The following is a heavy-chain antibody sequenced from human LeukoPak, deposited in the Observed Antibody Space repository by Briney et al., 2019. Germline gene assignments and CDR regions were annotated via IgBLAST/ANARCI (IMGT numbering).Heavy chain of an antibody. J-gene: IGHJ4*02. V-gene: IGHV3-23*01. CDR1: GFTFSSYA. CDR3: AKDPSRLPYFDY. CDR2: ISGSGGST. Sequence: PGGSLRLSCAASGFTFSSYAMSWVRQAQGKGLEWVSAISGSGGSTYYADSVKGRFTISRDNSKNTLYLQMNSLRAEDTAVYYCAKDPSRLPYFDYWGQGTLVTVSS.